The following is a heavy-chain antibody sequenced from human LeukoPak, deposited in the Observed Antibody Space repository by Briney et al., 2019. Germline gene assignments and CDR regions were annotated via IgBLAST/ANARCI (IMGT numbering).Heavy chain of an antibody. CDR1: GGSISSYY. Sequence: SETLSLTCTVSGGSISSYYWSWIRQPPGKGLEWIGYIYYSGSTNYNPSLKSRVTISVDTPKNQFSLKLSSVTAADTAVYYCARFRDYYDSSGYAFDIWGQGTMVTVSS. CDR3: ARFRDYYDSSGYAFDI. D-gene: IGHD3-22*01. CDR2: IYYSGST. J-gene: IGHJ3*02. V-gene: IGHV4-59*01.